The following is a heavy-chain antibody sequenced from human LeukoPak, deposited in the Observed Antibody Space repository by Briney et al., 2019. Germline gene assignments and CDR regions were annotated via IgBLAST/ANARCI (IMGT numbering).Heavy chain of an antibody. CDR3: ARDRHRRRIAAAGTEFDP. V-gene: IGHV3-33*01. CDR2: IWYDGSNK. Sequence: GSLRLSCAASGFTFSSYGMHWVRQAPGEGLEWVAVIWYDGSNKYYADSVKGRFTISRDNSKNTLYLQMNSLRAEDTAVYYCARDRHRRRIAAAGTEFDPWGQGTLVTVSS. J-gene: IGHJ5*02. CDR1: GFTFSSYG. D-gene: IGHD6-13*01.